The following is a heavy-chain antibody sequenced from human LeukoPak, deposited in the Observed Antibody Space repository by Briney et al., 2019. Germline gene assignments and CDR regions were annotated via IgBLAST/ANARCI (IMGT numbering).Heavy chain of an antibody. Sequence: PGASVRLSCAASGFTFSSYAMSWVRQAPGKGLEWVSGICGSCGSTYYADSVKGRFTISRDNSKNTLYLQMNSLRAEDTAVYYCAKGRWEVNLSDAFDIWGQGSMVTVSS. J-gene: IGHJ3*02. CDR3: AKGRWEVNLSDAFDI. D-gene: IGHD1-26*01. V-gene: IGHV3-23*01. CDR2: ICGSCGST. CDR1: GFTFSSYA.